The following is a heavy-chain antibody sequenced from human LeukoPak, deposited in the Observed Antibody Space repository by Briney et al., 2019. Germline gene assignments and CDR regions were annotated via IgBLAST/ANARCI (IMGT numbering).Heavy chain of an antibody. J-gene: IGHJ4*02. CDR2: INSDGSST. CDR3: ARDHGYCSGGSCYLKYYFDY. Sequence: GGSLRLSCAASGFTFSSYWMHWVRQAPGKWLVWVSRINSDGSSTSYADSVKGRFTISRDNAKNTLYLQMNSLRAEDTAVYYCARDHGYCSGGSCYLKYYFDYWGQGTLVTVSS. V-gene: IGHV3-74*01. CDR1: GFTFSSYW. D-gene: IGHD2-15*01.